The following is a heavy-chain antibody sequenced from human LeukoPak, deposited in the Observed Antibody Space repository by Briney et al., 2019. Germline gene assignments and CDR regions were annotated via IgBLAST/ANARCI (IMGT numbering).Heavy chain of an antibody. D-gene: IGHD2-2*03. J-gene: IGHJ4*02. Sequence: PGGSLRLSCAASGFTVSSNHMTWVRQAPGKGLEWVSIIYSGGSTFYADSVKGRFTMSRDHSRNTLYLQINSLRAEDTAVYYCASKLDRYFGYWGQGTLVTVSS. V-gene: IGHV3-66*01. CDR2: IYSGGST. CDR1: GFTVSSNH. CDR3: ASKLDRYFGY.